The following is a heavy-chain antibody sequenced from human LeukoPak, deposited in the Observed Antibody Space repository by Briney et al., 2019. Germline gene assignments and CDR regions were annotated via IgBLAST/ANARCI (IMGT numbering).Heavy chain of an antibody. Sequence: GGSLRLSCAASGFTFSSHWMHWVRQAPGKGLVWVTRISIDGSSTRYADPAKGRFTISRDNAKNTLYLQMNSLRAEDTAVYYCARDRYYDILTGYYSPVYFDYWGQGTLVTVSS. V-gene: IGHV3-74*01. J-gene: IGHJ4*02. CDR1: GFTFSSHW. CDR2: ISIDGSST. D-gene: IGHD3-9*01. CDR3: ARDRYYDILTGYYSPVYFDY.